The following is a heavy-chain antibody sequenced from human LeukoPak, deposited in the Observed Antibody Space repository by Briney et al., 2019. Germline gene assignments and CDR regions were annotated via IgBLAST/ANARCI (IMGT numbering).Heavy chain of an antibody. V-gene: IGHV4-59*01. D-gene: IGHD2-15*01. CDR1: GGSISSYY. CDR2: IYYSGST. J-gene: IGHJ3*02. Sequence: SETLSLTCTVSGGSISSYYWSWIRQPPGKGLEWIGYIYYSGSTNYNPSLKSRVTISVDTSKNQFSLKLSSVTAADTAVYYCASFCSGGSCYSGGDAFDIWGQGTMVTVFS. CDR3: ASFCSGGSCYSGGDAFDI.